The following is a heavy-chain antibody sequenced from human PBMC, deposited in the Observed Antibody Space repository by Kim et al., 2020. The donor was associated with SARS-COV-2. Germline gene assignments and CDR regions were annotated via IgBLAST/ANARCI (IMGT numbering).Heavy chain of an antibody. CDR2: NSGGSST. Sequence: NSGGSSTSDADSVKGRFTISRDNAKNTLYLQMNSLRAEDTAVYYCATLMDVWGKGTTVTVSS. V-gene: IGHV3-74*01. J-gene: IGHJ6*03. CDR3: ATLMDV.